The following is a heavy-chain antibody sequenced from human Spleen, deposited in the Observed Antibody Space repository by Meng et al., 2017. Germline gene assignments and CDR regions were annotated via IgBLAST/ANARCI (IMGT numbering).Heavy chain of an antibody. CDR1: GGSFSGYY. CDR2: IYHSGST. CDR3: ARGRQQLVPGYYFDY. V-gene: IGHV4-34*01. Sequence: QVQLQQWGAGLLKPSDTLSLTCAVYGGSFSGYYWSWIRQPPGKGLEWIGEIYHSGSTNYNPSLKSRVTISVDTSKNQFSLKLSSVTAADTAVYYCARGRQQLVPGYYFDYWGQGTLVTVSS. J-gene: IGHJ4*02. D-gene: IGHD6-13*01.